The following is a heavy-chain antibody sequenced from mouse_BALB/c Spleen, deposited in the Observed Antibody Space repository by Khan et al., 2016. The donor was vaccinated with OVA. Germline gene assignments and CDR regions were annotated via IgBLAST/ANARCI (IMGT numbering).Heavy chain of an antibody. D-gene: IGHD4-1*01. Sequence: EVQLVESGGDLVKPGGSLKLSCAASGFTFSSYSMSWVRQTPDKRLEWVASISSGGDYTYYPDSVKGRFTISRDNAKNTLYLQMSDLKSEDTAMYYCADHLTGSFAYWDQGTLATVSA. CDR2: ISSGGDYT. J-gene: IGHJ3*01. CDR3: ADHLTGSFAY. CDR1: GFTFSSYS. V-gene: IGHV5-6*01.